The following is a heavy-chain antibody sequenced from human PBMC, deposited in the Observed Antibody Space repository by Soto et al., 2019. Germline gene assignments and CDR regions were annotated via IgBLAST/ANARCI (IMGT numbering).Heavy chain of an antibody. V-gene: IGHV3-9*01. CDR1: GFTFDDYA. CDR2: ISWNSADK. D-gene: IGHD6-19*01. CDR3: VKGVGVAVSGRWDY. Sequence: PGGSLRLSCTASGFTFDDYAMNWVRQAPGKGPEWVSGISWNSADKAYGDSVKGRFTISRDNAKNSLHLQINSLRVEDTALYYCVKGVGVAVSGRWDYWGQGALVTVSS. J-gene: IGHJ4*02.